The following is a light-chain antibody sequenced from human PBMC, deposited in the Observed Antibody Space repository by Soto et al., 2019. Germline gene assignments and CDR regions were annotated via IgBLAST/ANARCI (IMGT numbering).Light chain of an antibody. CDR1: QSVTSNH. CDR2: GAS. J-gene: IGKJ4*01. V-gene: IGKV3-20*01. CDR3: QQYATSPRT. Sequence: EIVLTQSPGTLSLSPGERATLSCKASQSVTSNHLVWYQQMPGQAPRLLIGGASRRATGVPDMFTGSGSGTDFYLTIDRLEPEDAAMYYCQQYATSPRTFGGGTKVEIK.